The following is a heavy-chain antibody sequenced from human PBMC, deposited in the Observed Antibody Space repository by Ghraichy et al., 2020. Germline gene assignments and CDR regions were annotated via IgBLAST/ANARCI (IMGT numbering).Heavy chain of an antibody. CDR3: ARRRKDSSGYFFRFDP. CDR1: GYTFTSYD. Sequence: ASVKVSCKASGYTFTSYDINWVRQATGQGLEWMGWMNPNSGNTGYAQKFQGRVTMTRNTSISTAYMELSSLRSEDTAVYYCARRRKDSSGYFFRFDPWGQGTLVTVSS. J-gene: IGHJ5*02. CDR2: MNPNSGNT. D-gene: IGHD3-22*01. V-gene: IGHV1-8*01.